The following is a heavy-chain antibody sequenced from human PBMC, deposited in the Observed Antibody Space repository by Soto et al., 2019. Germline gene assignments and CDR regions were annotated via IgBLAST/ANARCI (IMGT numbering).Heavy chain of an antibody. D-gene: IGHD3-16*01. CDR3: TVWIEGACY. CDR2: SKNRGQGFTI. J-gene: IGHJ4*02. V-gene: IGHV3-72*01. CDR1: GFTFNDHY. Sequence: HLVASGGGLVQPGGSLRLSCAASGFTFNDHYMDWVRQAPGKGLEWVARSKNRGQGFTIEYAASLKGRFTISRDDSANSLYLQMNSLETDDTAVYCCTVWIEGACYWGRGILVTVSS.